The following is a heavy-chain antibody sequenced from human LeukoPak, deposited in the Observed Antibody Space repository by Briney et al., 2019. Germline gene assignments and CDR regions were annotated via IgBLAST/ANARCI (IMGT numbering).Heavy chain of an antibody. J-gene: IGHJ2*01. Sequence: PSETLSLTCTVSGGSISSYYWSWIRQPPGKGLEWIGYIYYSGSTNYNPSLKSRVTISVDTSKNQFSLKLSSVTAADTAVYYCARDTTPWGYSDLWGRGTLVTASS. CDR1: GGSISSYY. CDR2: IYYSGST. CDR3: ARDTTPWGYSDL. D-gene: IGHD1-14*01. V-gene: IGHV4-59*01.